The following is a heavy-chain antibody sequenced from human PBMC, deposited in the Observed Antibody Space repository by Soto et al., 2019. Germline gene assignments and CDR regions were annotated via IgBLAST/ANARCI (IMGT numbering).Heavy chain of an antibody. CDR3: ARDASYYSLWSRYYPSRNGMDV. CDR1: GFTFSSYS. CDR2: ISSSSSYI. J-gene: IGHJ6*02. V-gene: IGHV3-21*01. Sequence: GGSLRLSCAASGFTFSSYSMNWVRQAPGKGLEWVSSISSSSSYIYYADSVKGRFTISRDNAKNSLYLQMNSLRAEDTAVYYCARDASYYSLWSRYYPSRNGMDVWGQVTTVTLSS. D-gene: IGHD3-3*01.